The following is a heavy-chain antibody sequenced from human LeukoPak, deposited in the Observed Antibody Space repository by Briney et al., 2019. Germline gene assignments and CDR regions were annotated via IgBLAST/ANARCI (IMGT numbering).Heavy chain of an antibody. V-gene: IGHV4-59*12. CDR2: IYYSGTT. Sequence: SETLSLTYTVSGGSISPYYWSWIRQPPGKGLEWIGYIYYSGTTNYNPSLKSRVTISVDTSKNQFSLKLSSVTAADTAVYYCARETTVLSYYYGMDVWGQGTTVTVSS. CDR1: GGSISPYY. J-gene: IGHJ6*02. D-gene: IGHD3-10*01. CDR3: ARETTVLSYYYGMDV.